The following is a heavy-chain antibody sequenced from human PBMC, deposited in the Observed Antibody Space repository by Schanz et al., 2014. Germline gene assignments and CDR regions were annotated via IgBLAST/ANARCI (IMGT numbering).Heavy chain of an antibody. CDR1: GITFSDYA. CDR2: TSSDGSLK. CDR3: AKDDTQVNGMDV. J-gene: IGHJ6*02. Sequence: VQLLESGGALEQPGGSLRLSCAASGITFSDYAMSWVRQAPDKGLVWVAVTSSDGSLKYYADSVKGRFTISRDNSRDTVYLQMNSLRGEDTAVYYCAKDDTQVNGMDVWGQGTTVTVSS. V-gene: IGHV3-30*04.